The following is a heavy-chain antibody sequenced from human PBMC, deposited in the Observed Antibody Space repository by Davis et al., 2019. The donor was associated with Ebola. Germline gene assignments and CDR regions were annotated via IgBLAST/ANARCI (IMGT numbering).Heavy chain of an antibody. CDR3: AKDSGSWEISGGMDV. V-gene: IGHV3-30*18. J-gene: IGHJ6*02. CDR1: CFSFRSYG. CDR2: IAYDGSNK. Sequence: GESLKISCAASCFSFRSYGMHWVRQAPGKGLEWVAVIAYDGSNKYYADSVKGRFTISRDNSKNTLYLQMNSLRAEDTAVYYCAKDSGSWEISGGMDVWGQGTTVTVSS. D-gene: IGHD6-13*01.